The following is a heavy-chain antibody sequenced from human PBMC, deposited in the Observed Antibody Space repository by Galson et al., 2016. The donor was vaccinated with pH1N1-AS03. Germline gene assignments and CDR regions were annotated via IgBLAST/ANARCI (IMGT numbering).Heavy chain of an antibody. V-gene: IGHV3-21*01. D-gene: IGHD6-19*01. J-gene: IGHJ6*02. Sequence: SLRLSCAASGFTFRTYGMNWVRQAPGKGLEWVSSISSSSSYIYYADSVKGRFTISRDNARNSLYLQMNSLRAEDTAVYYCARRSAAVSGTGGVDVWGQGTTVTVSS. CDR1: GFTFRTYG. CDR3: ARRSAAVSGTGGVDV. CDR2: ISSSSSYI.